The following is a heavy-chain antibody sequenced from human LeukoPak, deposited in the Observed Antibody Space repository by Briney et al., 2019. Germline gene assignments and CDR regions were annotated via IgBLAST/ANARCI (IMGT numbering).Heavy chain of an antibody. CDR3: AKRGVVIRVILVGFNKEAYYFDS. D-gene: IGHD3-22*01. Sequence: GGSLRLPCAVSGITLSNYGMSWVRQAPGKGLEWVAGISDSGGRTNYADSVKGRFTISRDNPRNTLYLQMNSLRAEDTAVYFCAKRGVVIRVILVGFNKEAYYFDSWGQGALVTVSS. J-gene: IGHJ4*02. V-gene: IGHV3-23*01. CDR2: ISDSGGRT. CDR1: GITLSNYG.